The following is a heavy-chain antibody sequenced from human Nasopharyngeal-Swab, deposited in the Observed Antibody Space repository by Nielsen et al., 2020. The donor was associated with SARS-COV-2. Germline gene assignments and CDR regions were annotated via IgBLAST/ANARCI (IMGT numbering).Heavy chain of an antibody. V-gene: IGHV3-48*04. Sequence: GESPKISCAASGFTFSSYSMNWVRQAPGKGLEWVSYISSSSSTIYYADSVKGRFTISRDNAKNSLYLQMNSLRAEDTAVYYCATSSSGVIDGPLDYWGQGTLVTVSS. CDR3: ATSSSGVIDGPLDY. D-gene: IGHD6-19*01. CDR1: GFTFSSYS. CDR2: ISSSSSTI. J-gene: IGHJ4*02.